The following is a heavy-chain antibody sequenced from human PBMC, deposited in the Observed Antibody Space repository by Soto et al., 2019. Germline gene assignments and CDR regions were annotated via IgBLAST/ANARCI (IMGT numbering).Heavy chain of an antibody. Sequence: GGSLRLSWSASGFSVSSNYMSWVRQAPGKWLEWVAVIYSGGSTYYADSVKRRFPISSDNSKNTLYLQMNRLRAEDTAVYYCARDGSIADRLVGMEVWDQGTTVTVSS. CDR3: ARDGSIADRLVGMEV. CDR2: IYSGGST. CDR1: GFSVSSNY. D-gene: IGHD6-6*01. V-gene: IGHV3-53*01. J-gene: IGHJ6*02.